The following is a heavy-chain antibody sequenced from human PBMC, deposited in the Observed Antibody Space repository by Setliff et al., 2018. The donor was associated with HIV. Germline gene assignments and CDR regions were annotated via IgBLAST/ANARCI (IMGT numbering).Heavy chain of an antibody. D-gene: IGHD3-10*01. CDR3: ARFTSTTNSYDS. CDR1: GGAISRAY. J-gene: IGHJ4*02. Sequence: SETLSLTCDMSGGAISRAYWTWLRQAPGKGLEWLGHVYDTGSTNYNPFLPSRVTISLDTARRQFSLKLTSMTAADTAVYFCARFTSTTNSYDSWGRGILVTVSS. V-gene: IGHV4-59*01. CDR2: VYDTGST.